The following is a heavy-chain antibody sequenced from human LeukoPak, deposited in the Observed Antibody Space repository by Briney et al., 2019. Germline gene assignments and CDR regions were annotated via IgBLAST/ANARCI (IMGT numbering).Heavy chain of an antibody. V-gene: IGHV5-51*01. J-gene: IGHJ3*02. CDR2: IYPGDSDT. Sequence: GASLKISCKGSGYSFTSYWIGWVRQMPGKGLEWMGIIYPGDSDTRYSPSFQGQVTISADKSISTAYLQWSSLKASDTAMYYCASPVVVPAAKAGGYAFDIWGQGTMVTVSS. D-gene: IGHD2-2*01. CDR1: GYSFTSYW. CDR3: ASPVVVPAAKAGGYAFDI.